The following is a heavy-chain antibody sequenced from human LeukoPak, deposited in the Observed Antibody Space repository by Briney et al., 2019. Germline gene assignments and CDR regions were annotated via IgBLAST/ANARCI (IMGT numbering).Heavy chain of an antibody. D-gene: IGHD4-17*01. CDR1: GGSIRSYY. Sequence: SETLSLTCSVSGGSIRSYYWTCIRQPAGKGLECIGRIYTIGSTNYNPSLKSRVTMSPDASKNQFSLKLSSLTAADTAVYYRASGGAYHPYDYWGQGTLVTVSS. CDR2: IYTIGST. J-gene: IGHJ4*02. CDR3: ASGGAYHPYDY. V-gene: IGHV4-4*07.